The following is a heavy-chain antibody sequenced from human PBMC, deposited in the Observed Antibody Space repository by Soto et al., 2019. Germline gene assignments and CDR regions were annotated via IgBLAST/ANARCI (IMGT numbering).Heavy chain of an antibody. CDR3: ARAEPDYYDSSGYYFDY. J-gene: IGHJ4*02. CDR2: IYYSGST. D-gene: IGHD3-22*01. V-gene: IGHV4-31*03. Sequence: SETLSLTCTVSGGSISSGGYYWSWIRQHPGKGLEWIGYIYYSGSTYYNPSLKSRVTISVDTSKNQFSLKLSSVTAADTAVYYCARAEPDYYDSSGYYFDYWGQGTLVTVS. CDR1: GGSISSGGYY.